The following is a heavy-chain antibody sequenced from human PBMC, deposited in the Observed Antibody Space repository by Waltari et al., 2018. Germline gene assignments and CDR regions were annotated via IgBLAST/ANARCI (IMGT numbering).Heavy chain of an antibody. Sequence: EVQLVESGGGLVQPGGSLRLSCAASGFTFSRYWMHWVRQAPGKGLVWVLSINRDGRGTIYADSVKGRFTISRDNAKNTLYLQLNSLRVEDTAVYYCAREPSPDSSGYFYYYMDVWGKGTTVTVSS. D-gene: IGHD3-22*01. V-gene: IGHV3-74*01. CDR1: GFTFSRYW. J-gene: IGHJ6*03. CDR2: INRDGRGT. CDR3: AREPSPDSSGYFYYYMDV.